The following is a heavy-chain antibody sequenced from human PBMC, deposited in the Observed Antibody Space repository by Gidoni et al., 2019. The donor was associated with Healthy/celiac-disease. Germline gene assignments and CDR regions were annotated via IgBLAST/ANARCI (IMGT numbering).Heavy chain of an antibody. CDR2: IYHVAST. Sequence: QVQLQESGPGLVKPSGTLSLTCAVSGGSISSSNWWSWVRQPPGKGLEWIGDIYHVASTHSTPSLTSRFTISVDKSQNQFSLKLSSVTAADPAVYYCAGGPRGGWLRFVDYWGQGTLVTVSS. CDR3: AGGPRGGWLRFVDY. V-gene: IGHV4-4*02. D-gene: IGHD5-12*01. CDR1: GGSISSSNW. J-gene: IGHJ4*02.